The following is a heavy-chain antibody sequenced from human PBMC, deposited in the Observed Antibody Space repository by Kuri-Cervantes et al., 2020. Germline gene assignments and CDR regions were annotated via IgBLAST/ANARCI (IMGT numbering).Heavy chain of an antibody. CDR3: ARRAYYFHY. CDR2: ISYDGSNK. V-gene: IGHV3-33*05. Sequence: GGSLRLSCAASGFTFSSYGMHWVRQAPGKGLEWVAVISYDGSNKYYADSVKGRFTISRDNAKNSLYLQMNSLRAEDTAVYYCARRAYYFHYWGQGTLVTVSS. J-gene: IGHJ4*02. CDR1: GFTFSSYG.